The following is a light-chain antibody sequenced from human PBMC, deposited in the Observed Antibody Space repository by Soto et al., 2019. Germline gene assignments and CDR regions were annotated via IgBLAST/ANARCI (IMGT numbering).Light chain of an antibody. Sequence: EIVLTQSPGTLSLSPGERATLSCRASQSVSSSYLAWYQQKPGQAPRLLIYGASSRATGIPDRFSGSGSGTDFTLNISRLEPEDFAVYYFQQYDSSPVTFGPGTKVDIK. CDR2: GAS. V-gene: IGKV3-20*01. J-gene: IGKJ3*01. CDR3: QQYDSSPVT. CDR1: QSVSSSY.